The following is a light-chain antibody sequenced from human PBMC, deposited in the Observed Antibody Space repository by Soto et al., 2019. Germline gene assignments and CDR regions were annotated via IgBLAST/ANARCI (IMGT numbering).Light chain of an antibody. CDR1: QSVSSSY. V-gene: IGKV3-20*01. Sequence: LVLTQSPGTLSLSPGERATLSCRASQSVSSSYLAWYQQKPGQAPRLLIYGASSRATGISDRFSGSGSGTDFTLNISRLEPEDFAWYYCQQYGSSPPVTFGPGSKVDIK. CDR2: GAS. CDR3: QQYGSSPPVT. J-gene: IGKJ3*01.